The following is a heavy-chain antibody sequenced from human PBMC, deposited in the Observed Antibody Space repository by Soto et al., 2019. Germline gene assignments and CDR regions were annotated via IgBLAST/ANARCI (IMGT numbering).Heavy chain of an antibody. V-gene: IGHV4-34*01. D-gene: IGHD2-21*02. J-gene: IGHJ4*02. CDR2: INHSGST. CDR3: ARKDGARDVVVTDSPIDY. Sequence: PSETLSLTCAVYGGSFSGYYWSWIRQPPGKGLEWIGEINHSGSTNYNPSLKSRVTISVDTSKNQFSLKLSSVTAADTAVYYCARKDGARDVVVTDSPIDYWGQGTLVTVSS. CDR1: GGSFSGYY.